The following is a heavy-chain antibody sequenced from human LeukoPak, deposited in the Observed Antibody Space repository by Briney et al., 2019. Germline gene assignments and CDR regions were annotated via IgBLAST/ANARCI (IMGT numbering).Heavy chain of an antibody. CDR2: IYNGGSP. V-gene: IGHV4-59*01. Sequence: SETLSLTCTVSGDSINHYYWNWIRQPPGKGLEWIGYIYNGGSPNYNPSPSLKSRVTISLDMSNNQFSLELSSVTAADTAVYYCARLYTFGRLDYWGQGTPVTVSS. D-gene: IGHD2-2*02. CDR1: GDSINHYY. CDR3: ARLYTFGRLDY. J-gene: IGHJ4*02.